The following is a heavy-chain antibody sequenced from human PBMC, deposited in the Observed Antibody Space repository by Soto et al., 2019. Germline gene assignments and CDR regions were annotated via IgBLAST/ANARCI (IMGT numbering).Heavy chain of an antibody. CDR1: GFTFSDYY. Sequence: GGSPRLSCAASGFTFSDYYMSWIRQAPGKGLEWVSYISSSGSTIYYADSVKGRFTISRDNAKNSLYLQMNSLRAEDTAVYYCARDPTPRVQLWFSLFDYWGQGTLVTVSS. CDR2: ISSSGSTI. J-gene: IGHJ4*02. V-gene: IGHV3-11*01. D-gene: IGHD5-18*01. CDR3: ARDPTPRVQLWFSLFDY.